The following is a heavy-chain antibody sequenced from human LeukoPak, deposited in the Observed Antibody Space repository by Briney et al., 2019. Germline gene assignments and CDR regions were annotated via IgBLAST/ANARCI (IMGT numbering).Heavy chain of an antibody. J-gene: IGHJ4*02. Sequence: PSETLSLTCTVSGDSLSSYYWTWIRQPPGKALEWIEYIFYSGNTNYNPSLKSRVTISLDTSKNQFSLKLTSVTAADTAVYYCARTSSSGLVGGYYFDYWGQGTLVTVSS. CDR3: ARTSSSGLVGGYYFDY. D-gene: IGHD6-19*01. V-gene: IGHV4-59*08. CDR2: IFYSGNT. CDR1: GDSLSSYY.